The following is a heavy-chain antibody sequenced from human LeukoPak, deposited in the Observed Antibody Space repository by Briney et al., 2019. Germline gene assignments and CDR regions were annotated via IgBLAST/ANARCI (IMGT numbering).Heavy chain of an antibody. Sequence: GASVNVSCKASGYTFTGYYMHWVRQAPGQGLEWMGWINPNSGGTNYAQKFQGRVTMTRDTSISTAYMELSRLRSDDTAVYYCARDRWELLLLYFQHWGQGTLVTVSS. CDR2: INPNSGGT. D-gene: IGHD1-26*01. CDR3: ARDRWELLLLYFQH. V-gene: IGHV1-2*02. CDR1: GYTFTGYY. J-gene: IGHJ1*01.